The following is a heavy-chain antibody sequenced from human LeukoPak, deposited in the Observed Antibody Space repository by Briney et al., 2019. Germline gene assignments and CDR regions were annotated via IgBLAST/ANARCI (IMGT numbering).Heavy chain of an antibody. J-gene: IGHJ6*03. CDR3: ARDRGYYYGSGSYYYYMDV. CDR1: GGTFSSYA. CDR2: IIPIFGTA. D-gene: IGHD3-10*01. V-gene: IGHV1-69*05. Sequence: AASVKVSCKASGGTFSSYAISWVRQAPGQGLEWMGGIIPIFGTANYAQKFQGRVTITTDESTSTAYMELSSLRSEDTAVYYCARDRGYYYGSGSYYYYMDVWGKGTTVTVSS.